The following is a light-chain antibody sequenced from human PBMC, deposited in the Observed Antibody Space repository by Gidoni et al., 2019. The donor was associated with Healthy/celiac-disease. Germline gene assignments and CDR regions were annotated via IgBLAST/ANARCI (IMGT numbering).Light chain of an antibody. CDR3: QQYNNWPPLT. J-gene: IGKJ4*01. V-gene: IGKV3-15*01. Sequence: EIVMTQSPATLSVSPGERATLSCRASQSVSSNLAWYQQKPGQAPRLLIYGASTRATGIPARFSGSGSGTEFTLTLRSLHSEDFAVYFCQQYNNWPPLTFXGXTKVEIK. CDR1: QSVSSN. CDR2: GAS.